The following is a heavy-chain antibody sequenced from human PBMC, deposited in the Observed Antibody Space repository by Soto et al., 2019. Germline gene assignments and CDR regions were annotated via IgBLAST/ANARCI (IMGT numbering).Heavy chain of an antibody. Sequence: QVQLVQSGAEVKKPGSSVKVSCKASGGTFSSYTISWVRQAPGQGLEWMGRIIPILGIANYAQKFQGRVTITADKSTSTAYMELSSLRSEDMDVYYCARARCSSTSCYASNWFDPWGQGTLVTVSS. V-gene: IGHV1-69*02. CDR2: IIPILGIA. CDR3: ARARCSSTSCYASNWFDP. CDR1: GGTFSSYT. D-gene: IGHD2-2*01. J-gene: IGHJ5*02.